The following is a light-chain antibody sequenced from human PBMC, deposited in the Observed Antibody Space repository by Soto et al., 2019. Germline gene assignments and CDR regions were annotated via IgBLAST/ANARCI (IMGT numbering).Light chain of an antibody. CDR3: ATWNDGVFV. CDR1: TSNIGRST. V-gene: IGLV1-44*01. CDR2: GNT. J-gene: IGLJ1*01. Sequence: QSVLTQPPSASGTPGQRVTTSCSGNTSNIGRSTVTWYQQFPGAAPKLLIYGNTQRPLGVPVRFSGSKSDTSASLAISGLQSEDEADYYCATWNDGVFVFGIGTKVTVL.